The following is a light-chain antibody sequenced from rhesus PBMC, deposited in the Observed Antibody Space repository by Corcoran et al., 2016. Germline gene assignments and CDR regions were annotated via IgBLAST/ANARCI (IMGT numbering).Light chain of an antibody. Sequence: EIVMTQSPATLSLSPGETATLSCRASESVGSYLAWYQQKPGQAPKVLVHSTTFRATGTPDRFIGSGARTGFTLTISSQEPEDVGVYYCQQYNDLLWTFGHETKVEIK. CDR3: QQYNDLLWT. V-gene: IGKV3-40*03. CDR2: STT. CDR1: ESVGSY. J-gene: IGKJ1*01.